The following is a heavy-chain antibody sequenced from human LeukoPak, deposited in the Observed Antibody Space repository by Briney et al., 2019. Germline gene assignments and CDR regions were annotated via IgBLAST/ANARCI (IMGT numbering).Heavy chain of an antibody. CDR3: AKSGGNSISYYFDY. CDR2: ITGSGGST. D-gene: IGHD4-23*01. J-gene: IGHJ4*02. V-gene: IGHV3-23*01. Sequence: GGSPRLSCAASGFTFSSYAMSWVRQAPGKGLEWVSVITGSGGSTYYADSVKGRFTISRDNSKNTLYLQMNSPRAEDTAVYYCAKSGGNSISYYFDYWGQGTLVTVSS. CDR1: GFTFSSYA.